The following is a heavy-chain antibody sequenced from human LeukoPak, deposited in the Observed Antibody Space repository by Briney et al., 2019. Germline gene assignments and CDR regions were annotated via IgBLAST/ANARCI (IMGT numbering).Heavy chain of an antibody. CDR2: INPSGGST. Sequence: GAPVKVSCKASGYTFTSYYMHWVRQAPGQGLEWMGIINPSGGSTSYAQKFQGRVTMTRDMSTSTVYMERSSLRSEDTAVYYCARGGWPPHGGVVVITHDLGFDYWGQGTLVTVSS. CDR3: ARGGWPPHGGVVVITHDLGFDY. CDR1: GYTFTSYY. D-gene: IGHD3-22*01. J-gene: IGHJ4*02. V-gene: IGHV1-46*01.